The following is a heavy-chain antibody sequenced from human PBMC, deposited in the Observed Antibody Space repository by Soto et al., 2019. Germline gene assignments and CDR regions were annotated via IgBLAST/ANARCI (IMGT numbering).Heavy chain of an antibody. Sequence: EVQLVESGGGLVQPGGSLRLSCEASGFTFRNYDMHWVRQGTGKGLEWVSGISAAGDPDYADSVEGRFTISRENAQNSFSLQMTSLRVGETAVYSCARTDRDFYGLDVWGHGTTVIVSS. CDR1: GFTFRNYD. V-gene: IGHV3-13*05. CDR3: ARTDRDFYGLDV. J-gene: IGHJ6*02. CDR2: ISAAGDP.